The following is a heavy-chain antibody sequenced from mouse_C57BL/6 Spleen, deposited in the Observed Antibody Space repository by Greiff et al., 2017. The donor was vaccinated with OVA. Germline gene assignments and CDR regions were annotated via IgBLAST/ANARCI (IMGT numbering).Heavy chain of an antibody. CDR1: GFNIKNTY. CDR3: ASYYGSSYEAWLAY. J-gene: IGHJ3*01. CDR2: INPANGNT. Sequence: VQLQQSVAELVRPGASVKLSCTASGFNIKNTYMHWVKQRPEQGLEWIGRINPANGNTKYAPKFQGKATITADPSSNTAYLQLSSLPSEDTAIYYCASYYGSSYEAWLAYWGQGTLVTVSA. D-gene: IGHD1-1*01. V-gene: IGHV14-3*01.